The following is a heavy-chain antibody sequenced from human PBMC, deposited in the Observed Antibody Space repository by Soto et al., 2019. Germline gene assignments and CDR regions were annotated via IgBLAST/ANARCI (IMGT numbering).Heavy chain of an antibody. CDR1: GYTFTSYY. Sequence: ASVKVSCKASGYTFTSYYMHWVRQAPGQGLEWMGIINPSGGSTSYAQKFQGRVTMTRDTSTSTVYMELSSLRSEDTAVYYCARDGFGVEGLEAAGVWAWLWFDPWGQGTLVTVSS. CDR3: ARDGFGVEGLEAAGVWAWLWFDP. V-gene: IGHV1-46*01. D-gene: IGHD3-10*01. CDR2: INPSGGST. J-gene: IGHJ5*02.